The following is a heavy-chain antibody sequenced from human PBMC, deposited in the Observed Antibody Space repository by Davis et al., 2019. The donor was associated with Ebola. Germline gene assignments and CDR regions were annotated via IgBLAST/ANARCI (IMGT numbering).Heavy chain of an antibody. CDR3: ARNWVVRAFDI. CDR2: ISAYNGNT. D-gene: IGHD6-19*01. V-gene: IGHV1-18*01. CDR1: GYTFTSHD. J-gene: IGHJ3*02. Sequence: ASVKVSCKASGYTFTSHDINWVRQATGQGLEWMGWISAYNGNTNYAQKLQGRVTMTTDTSTSTAYMELRSLRSDDTAVYYCARNWVVRAFDIWGQGTMVTVSS.